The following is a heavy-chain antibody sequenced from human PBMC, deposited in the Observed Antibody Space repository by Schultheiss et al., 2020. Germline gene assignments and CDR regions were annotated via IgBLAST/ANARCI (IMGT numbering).Heavy chain of an antibody. CDR3: ARDLGSAYCGGDCYPPNWFDP. CDR2: ISAYNGNT. Sequence: ASVKVSGKASGYTFTSYGISWVRQAPGQGLEWMGWISAYNGNTNYAQKLQGRVTMTTDTSTSTAYMELRSLRSDDTAVYYCARDLGSAYCGGDCYPPNWFDPWCEGTLV. CDR1: GYTFTSYG. V-gene: IGHV1-18*01. J-gene: IGHJ5*02. D-gene: IGHD2-21*02.